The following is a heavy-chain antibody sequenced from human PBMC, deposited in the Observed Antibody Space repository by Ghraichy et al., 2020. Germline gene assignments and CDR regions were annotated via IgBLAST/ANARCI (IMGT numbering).Heavy chain of an antibody. D-gene: IGHD3-3*01. CDR2: ISGRGGST. J-gene: IGHJ5*02. V-gene: IGHV3-23*01. CDR1: GFTFSSYA. CDR3: AKGSAGEVLRFLEWFPFDP. Sequence: GGSLRLSCARSGFTFSSYAMSWVRQAPGKGRGWVSAISGRGGSTYYTDSVKGRVTISRDNLKNTLYLKMSSLRAEDTAVYYCAKGSAGEVLRFLEWFPFDPWGQGTLVTVSS.